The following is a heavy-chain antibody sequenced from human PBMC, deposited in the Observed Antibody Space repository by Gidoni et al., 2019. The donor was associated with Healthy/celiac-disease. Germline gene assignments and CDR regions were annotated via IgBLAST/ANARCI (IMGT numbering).Heavy chain of an antibody. CDR2: IWYDGSNK. Sequence: QVQLVESGGGVVQPGRSLRLSFAASGFTFSSYGMHWVRQAPGKGLEWVAVIWYDGSNKYYADSVKGRFTISRDNSKNTLYLQMNSLRAEDTAVYYCARAGGYYDILTGYRTPGPAFDIWGQGTMVTVSS. CDR3: ARAGGYYDILTGYRTPGPAFDI. J-gene: IGHJ3*02. D-gene: IGHD3-9*01. CDR1: GFTFSSYG. V-gene: IGHV3-33*01.